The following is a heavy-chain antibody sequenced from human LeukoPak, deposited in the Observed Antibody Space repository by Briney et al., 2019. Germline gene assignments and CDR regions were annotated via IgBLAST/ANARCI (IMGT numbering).Heavy chain of an antibody. CDR1: GGSISSSSYY. D-gene: IGHD6-13*01. Sequence: SETLSLTSTVSGGSISSSSYYSGWIRQPPGKGLEWIGSIYYSGSTYYNPSLKSRVTISVDTSKNQFSLKLSSVTAADTAVYYCARRYSSSMHYDYWGQGTLVTVSS. J-gene: IGHJ4*02. V-gene: IGHV4-39*01. CDR3: ARRYSSSMHYDY. CDR2: IYYSGST.